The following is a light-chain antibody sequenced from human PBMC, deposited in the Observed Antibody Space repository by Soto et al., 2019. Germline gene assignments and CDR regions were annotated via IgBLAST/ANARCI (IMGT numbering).Light chain of an antibody. CDR2: GAS. J-gene: IGKJ1*01. CDR3: QQYHHWPLT. CDR1: QSVSSN. V-gene: IGKV3-15*01. Sequence: EIVMTQSPATLSVSPGERAALSCRASQSVSSNLAWYQQKPGQAPRLLIFGASTRATGVPARFSGSASGTEFTLTISSLQSEDFAVYYCQQYHHWPLTFGRGTKVEIK.